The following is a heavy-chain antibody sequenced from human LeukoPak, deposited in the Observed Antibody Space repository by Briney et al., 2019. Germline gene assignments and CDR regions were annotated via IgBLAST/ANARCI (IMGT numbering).Heavy chain of an antibody. J-gene: IGHJ4*02. CDR3: ARGSGYYLGNY. D-gene: IGHD3-22*01. V-gene: IGHV3-53*01. CDR2: IYGGGRP. CDR1: GFTVSSIH. Sequence: PGGSLRLSCAASGFTVSSIHMSWVRQAPGKGLEWVSVIYGGGRPYYADSVKGRFTISRDNSKNTLYLQMNSLRAEDTAVYYCARGSGYYLGNYWGQGTLVTVSS.